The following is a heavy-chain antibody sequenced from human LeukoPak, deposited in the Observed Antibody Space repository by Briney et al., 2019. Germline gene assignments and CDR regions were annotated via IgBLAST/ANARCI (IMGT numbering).Heavy chain of an antibody. CDR1: GFTFSSYW. CDR3: ARDLSGVTGYTYGRGIDY. CDR2: IKQDGSEK. V-gene: IGHV3-7*01. J-gene: IGHJ4*02. Sequence: GGSLRLSCAASGFTFSSYWMSWVRQAPGKGLEWVANIKQDGSEKYYVDSVKGRFTISRDNAKTSLFLQMNSLRAEDTAVYYCARDLSGVTGYTYGRGIDYWGQGTLVTVSS. D-gene: IGHD5-18*01.